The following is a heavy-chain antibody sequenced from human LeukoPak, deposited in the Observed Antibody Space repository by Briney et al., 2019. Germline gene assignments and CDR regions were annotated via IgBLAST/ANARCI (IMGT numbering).Heavy chain of an antibody. D-gene: IGHD3-10*01. CDR1: GGSFSGYY. CDR3: ARRRGGASRFDP. V-gene: IGHV4-34*01. J-gene: IGHJ5*02. Sequence: SETLSLTCAVYGGSFSGYYWSWIRQPPGKGLEWIGEINHSGSTNYNPSLKSRVTISVDTSKNQFSLKLSSATAADTAVYYCARRRGGASRFDPWGQGTLVTVSS. CDR2: INHSGST.